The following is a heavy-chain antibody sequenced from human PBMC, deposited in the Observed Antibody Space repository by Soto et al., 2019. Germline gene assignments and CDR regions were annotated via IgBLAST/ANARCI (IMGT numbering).Heavy chain of an antibody. D-gene: IGHD4-17*01. CDR2: IYHSGST. Sequence: SETLSLTCAVSGGSISSGGYSWSWIRQPPGKGLEWIGYIYHSGSTYYNPSLKSRVTISVDRSKNQFSLKLSSVTAADTAVYYCARVRDAYGDSTRKSYYFDYWGQGTLVTVSS. CDR3: ARVRDAYGDSTRKSYYFDY. CDR1: GGSISSGGYS. V-gene: IGHV4-30-2*01. J-gene: IGHJ4*02.